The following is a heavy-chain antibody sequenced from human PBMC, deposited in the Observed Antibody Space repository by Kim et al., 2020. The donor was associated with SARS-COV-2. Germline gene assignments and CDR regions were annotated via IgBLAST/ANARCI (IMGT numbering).Heavy chain of an antibody. CDR2: ISKTGNNI. V-gene: IGHV3-48*03. Sequence: GGSLRLSCAASGFIFSLYEMNWVRQAPGKGLEWVSYISKTGNNIYYRDSVKGRFTISRDNAKNSLFLQMNSLRVEDTAVYYCAREGVGGKVDYWGQGTLVTVSS. J-gene: IGHJ4*02. CDR1: GFIFSLYE. CDR3: AREGVGGKVDY.